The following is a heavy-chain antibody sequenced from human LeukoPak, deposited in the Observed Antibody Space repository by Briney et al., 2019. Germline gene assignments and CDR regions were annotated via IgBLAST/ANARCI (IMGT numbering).Heavy chain of an antibody. CDR1: GYTFTVYY. D-gene: IGHD3-16*01. CDR3: ASGGLDC. CDR2: INPNSGGT. Sequence: ASVNVSCKASGYTFTVYYLHWVRQTPGQGLECMVWINPNSGGTNYAQKFRGRATKTRDTSISRASIELSKRRSDHTAVYYCASGGLDCLGQGTILSVPS. V-gene: IGHV1-2*02. J-gene: IGHJ4*02.